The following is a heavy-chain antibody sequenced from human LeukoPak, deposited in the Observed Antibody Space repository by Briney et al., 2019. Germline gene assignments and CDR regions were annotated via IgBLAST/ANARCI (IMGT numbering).Heavy chain of an antibody. V-gene: IGHV4-38-2*01. Sequence: SETLSLTCAVSGYSISSGYYWGWIRQPPGKGLEWIGSIYHSGSTYYNPSLKSRVTISVDTPKNQFSLKLSSVTAADTAVYYCARRYCSSASCRQYYYYYYYMDVWGKGTTVTVSS. D-gene: IGHD2-2*01. CDR1: GYSISSGYY. CDR2: IYHSGST. CDR3: ARRYCSSASCRQYYYYYYYMDV. J-gene: IGHJ6*03.